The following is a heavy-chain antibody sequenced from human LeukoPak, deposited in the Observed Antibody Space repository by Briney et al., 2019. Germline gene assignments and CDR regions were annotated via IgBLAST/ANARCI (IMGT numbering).Heavy chain of an antibody. V-gene: IGHV3-53*01. CDR3: ARGNGDYDY. CDR1: GFTVNSNY. CDR2: IYRGGNT. Sequence: PGGSLRLSCAASGFTVNSNYMTWVRQAPGKGLEWVSVIYRGGNTYYADSVKGRFSISRDNSKNTVNLQMNGLRAEDTAVYYCARGNGDYDYWGQGTLVTVSS. D-gene: IGHD4-17*01. J-gene: IGHJ4*02.